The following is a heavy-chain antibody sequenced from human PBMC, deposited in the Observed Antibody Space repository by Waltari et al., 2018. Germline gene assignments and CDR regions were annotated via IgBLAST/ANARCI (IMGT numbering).Heavy chain of an antibody. Sequence: QVQLVESGGGVVQPGRSLRLSCAVSGFALSSSGMHWVRQVPGKWRGWVGVILNDGIKYQACSVKCGFTISRDSSKNTLYLQMNSLRAEDTALYYCAKDRNYKWAFDYWGQGVLVTVSS. V-gene: IGHV3-30*18. CDR2: ILNDGIK. CDR3: AKDRNYKWAFDY. J-gene: IGHJ4*02. D-gene: IGHD1-7*01. CDR1: GFALSSSG.